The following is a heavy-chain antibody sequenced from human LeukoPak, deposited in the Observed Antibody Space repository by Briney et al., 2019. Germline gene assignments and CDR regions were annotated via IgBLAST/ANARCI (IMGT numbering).Heavy chain of an antibody. Sequence: ASVKVSCKASGNTFTGYCMHWVRQAPGQGLEWMGWINPNSGGTNYAQNFQGRVTMTRDTSISTAYMELSRLRSDDTAVYYCARYCSSTSCPRLYYYYYMDVWGKGTTVTISS. CDR3: ARYCSSTSCPRLYYYYYMDV. J-gene: IGHJ6*03. CDR1: GNTFTGYC. D-gene: IGHD2-2*01. V-gene: IGHV1-2*02. CDR2: INPNSGGT.